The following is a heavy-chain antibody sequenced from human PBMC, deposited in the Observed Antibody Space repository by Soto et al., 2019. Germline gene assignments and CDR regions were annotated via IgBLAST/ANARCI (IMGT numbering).Heavy chain of an antibody. J-gene: IGHJ4*02. CDR3: QTHMAPRAVADATRVDY. Sequence: ASVKVSCKASGYTFTGYYMHWVRQAPGQGLEWMGWINPNSGGTNYAQKFQGRVTMTRDTSISTAYMELSRLRSDDTAVYSCQTHMAPRAVADATRVDYWGQGTLVTVSS. D-gene: IGHD2-2*01. CDR1: GYTFTGYY. CDR2: INPNSGGT. V-gene: IGHV1-2*02.